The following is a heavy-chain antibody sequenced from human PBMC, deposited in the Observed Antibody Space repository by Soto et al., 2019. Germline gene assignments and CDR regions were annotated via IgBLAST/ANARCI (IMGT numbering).Heavy chain of an antibody. Sequence: QVQLVQSGGEVKKPGASVKVSCKASGYTFTNYGISWVRQAPGQGLEWMGWINVYNGNTKYAQKVQGRVTMTTDTSTSTAYMERSSLRSDDTAVYYCARGVGSVSYYNQYNWFDPWGQGTLVTVSS. CDR3: ARGVGSVSYYNQYNWFDP. J-gene: IGHJ5*02. V-gene: IGHV1-18*01. CDR1: GYTFTNYG. CDR2: INVYNGNT. D-gene: IGHD3-10*01.